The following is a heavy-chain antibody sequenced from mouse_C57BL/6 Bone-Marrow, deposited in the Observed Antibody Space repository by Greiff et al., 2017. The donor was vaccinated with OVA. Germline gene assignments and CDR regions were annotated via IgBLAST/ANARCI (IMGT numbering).Heavy chain of an antibody. Sequence: EVQRVESGEGLVKPGGSLKLSCAASGFTFSSYAMSWVRQTPEKRLEWVAYISSGGNYIYYADTVKGRFTISRDNARNTLYLQMSSLKSEDTDMYSCKSLLDAMDYWDQGTSVTVSS. CDR1: GFTFSSYA. D-gene: IGHD2-1*01. CDR2: ISSGGNYI. J-gene: IGHJ4*01. CDR3: KSLLDAMDY. V-gene: IGHV5-9-1*02.